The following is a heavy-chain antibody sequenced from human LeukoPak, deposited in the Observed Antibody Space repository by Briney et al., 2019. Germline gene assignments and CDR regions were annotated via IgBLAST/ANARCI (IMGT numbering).Heavy chain of an antibody. V-gene: IGHV1-2*02. CDR3: ARVVVRDANNYKDY. J-gene: IGHJ4*02. CDR2: INPNSGGT. CDR1: GYTFTDYY. Sequence: ASVKVSCKASGYTFTDYYMHWVRQAPGQGLEWMGWINPNSGGTNYAQKFQGRVTMTRDTSISTAYLDLSRLRSDDTAVYYCARVVVRDANNYKDYWGQGTLVTVSS. D-gene: IGHD5-24*01.